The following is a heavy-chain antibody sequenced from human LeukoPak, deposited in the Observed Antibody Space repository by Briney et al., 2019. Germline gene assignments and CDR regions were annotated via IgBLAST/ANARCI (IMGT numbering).Heavy chain of an antibody. Sequence: TGGSLRLSCAASGFTFDDYTMHWVRQAPGKGLEWVSLISWDGGSTYYADSVKGRFTISRDNSKNTLYLQMNSLRAEDTAVYYCAKGSHIQYYDFWSGYLSVDYWGQGTLVTVSS. CDR2: ISWDGGST. D-gene: IGHD3-3*01. CDR3: AKGSHIQYYDFWSGYLSVDY. V-gene: IGHV3-43*01. CDR1: GFTFDDYT. J-gene: IGHJ4*02.